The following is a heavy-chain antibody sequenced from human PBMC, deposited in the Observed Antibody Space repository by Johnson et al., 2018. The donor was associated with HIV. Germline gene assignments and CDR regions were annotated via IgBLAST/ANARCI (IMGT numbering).Heavy chain of an antibody. D-gene: IGHD3-22*01. J-gene: IGHJ3*02. V-gene: IGHV3-20*04. CDR3: AGVTRYYYDSSGLSADAFDI. CDR2: INWNGGRT. CDR1: GFKLYEYD. Sequence: VQLVESGGDVVRPGGSLRISCVASGFKLYEYDVSWVRPVPGKGLEWVSGINWNGGRTGSVDSVKGRCPIPRQNAKNSLYLQMNSLRAEDTALYYCAGVTRYYYDSSGLSADAFDIWGQGTMVTVSS.